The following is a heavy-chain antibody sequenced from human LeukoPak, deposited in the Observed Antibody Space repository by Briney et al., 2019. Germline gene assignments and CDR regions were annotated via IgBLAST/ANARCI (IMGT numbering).Heavy chain of an antibody. CDR2: IYYSGST. J-gene: IGHJ5*02. D-gene: IGHD3-3*01. Sequence: SETLSLTCTVSGGSISSSSYYWGWIRQPPGKGLEWIGSIYYSGSTYYNPALKSRVTISVAPSKTQFSLKLSSVTAPGAAVYYCARLGASGYSDFWSGYYNCFDPWGQGTLVTVPS. V-gene: IGHV4-39*01. CDR3: ARLGASGYSDFWSGYYNCFDP. CDR1: GGSISSSSYY.